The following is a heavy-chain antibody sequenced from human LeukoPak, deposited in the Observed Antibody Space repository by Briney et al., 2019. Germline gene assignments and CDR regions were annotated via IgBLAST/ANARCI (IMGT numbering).Heavy chain of an antibody. CDR1: GSGSTSYW. V-gene: IGHV5-51*01. CDR2: IYSDDART. CDR3: ARRSGSLDGFDH. J-gene: IGHJ4*02. D-gene: IGHD1-26*01. Sequence: GASLQFSCQASGSGSTSYWIAGLRQLPARGLEWMGIIYSDDARTIYSPSLKGQVTISAATSISTACVQWSSLKGSDTAMYDCARRSGSLDGFDHWGEGTLVTASP.